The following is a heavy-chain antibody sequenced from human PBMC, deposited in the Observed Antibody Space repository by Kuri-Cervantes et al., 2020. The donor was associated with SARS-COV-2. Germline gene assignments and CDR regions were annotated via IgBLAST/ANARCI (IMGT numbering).Heavy chain of an antibody. V-gene: IGHV3-30*18. D-gene: IGHD3-3*01. CDR1: GFTFSSYG. CDR3: AKDSGSGFWSGYWSWGKLSGKHWFDP. CDR2: ISYDGSNK. J-gene: IGHJ5*02. Sequence: GESLKISCAASGFTFSSYGMHWVRQAPGKGLEWVAVISYDGSNKYYADSVKGRFTISRDNSKNTLYLQMNSLRAEDTAVYYCAKDSGSGFWSGYWSWGKLSGKHWFDPRGQGTLVTVSS.